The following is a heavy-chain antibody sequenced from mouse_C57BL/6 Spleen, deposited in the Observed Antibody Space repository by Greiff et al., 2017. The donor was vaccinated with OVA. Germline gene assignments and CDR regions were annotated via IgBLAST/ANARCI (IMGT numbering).Heavy chain of an antibody. CDR2: ISSGSSTI. J-gene: IGHJ2*01. CDR1: GFTFSDYG. CDR3: ARRSYYGSSLDY. V-gene: IGHV5-17*01. Sequence: EVQLVESGGGLVKPGGSLKLSCAASGFTFSDYGMHWVSQAPEKGLEWVAYISSGSSTIYYADTVKGRFTISRDNAKNTLFLQMTSLRSEDTAMYYCARRSYYGSSLDYWGQGTTLTVSS. D-gene: IGHD1-1*01.